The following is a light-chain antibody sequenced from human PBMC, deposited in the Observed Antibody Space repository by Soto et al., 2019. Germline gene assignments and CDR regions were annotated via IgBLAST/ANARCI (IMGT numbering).Light chain of an antibody. CDR2: GAN. CDR3: KQRSNWPPT. CDR1: QSISSN. Sequence: EIVMTQSPATLSVSPGERATLSCRASQSISSNLAWYQQKPGQAPRLLIHGANTRATGIQARFSGSGSGTDFTLTIRSLEPEDFAVYYCKQRSNWPPTFGQGTRLEI. J-gene: IGKJ5*01. V-gene: IGKV3-15*01.